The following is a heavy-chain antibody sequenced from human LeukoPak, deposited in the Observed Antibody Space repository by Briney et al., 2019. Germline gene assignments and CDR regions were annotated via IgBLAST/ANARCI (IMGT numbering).Heavy chain of an antibody. CDR2: IIPIFGTA. V-gene: IGHV1-69*01. D-gene: IGHD3-10*01. Sequence: GSSVKVSCKASGGTFSSYAISWVRQAPGQGLEWMGGIIPIFGTANYAQKFQGRATITADESTSTAYMELSSLRSEDTAVYYCARAAELLWFGELAGHDAFDIWGQGTMVTVSS. J-gene: IGHJ3*02. CDR3: ARAAELLWFGELAGHDAFDI. CDR1: GGTFSSYA.